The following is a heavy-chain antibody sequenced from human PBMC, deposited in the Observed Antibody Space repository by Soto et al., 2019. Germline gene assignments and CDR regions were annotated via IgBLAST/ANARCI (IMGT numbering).Heavy chain of an antibody. D-gene: IGHD6-13*01. Sequence: QITLKESGPTLVKPTQTLTLTCTFSGFSLSTSGVSVGWIRQPPGKALEWLALIYWDDDNRYSPSLKSRLTTTKDTSKNQVVLTMTNMDPVDTATYDCAHSRWSYYFDYWGQGTLVTVSS. CDR1: GFSLSTSGVS. CDR3: AHSRWSYYFDY. J-gene: IGHJ4*02. V-gene: IGHV2-5*02. CDR2: IYWDDDN.